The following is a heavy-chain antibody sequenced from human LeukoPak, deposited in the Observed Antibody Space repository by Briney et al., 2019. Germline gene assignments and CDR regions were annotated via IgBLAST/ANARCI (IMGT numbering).Heavy chain of an antibody. CDR1: GFTFSSYG. D-gene: IGHD2-2*02. Sequence: GGSLRLSCAASGFTFSSYGMHWVRQAPGKGLEWVAVIWYDGGNKYYADSVKGRFTISRDNSKNTLYLQMNSLGAEDTAVYYCARERRTMYCSSTSCFTPDFDYWGQGTPVTVSS. J-gene: IGHJ4*02. V-gene: IGHV3-33*01. CDR3: ARERRTMYCSSTSCFTPDFDY. CDR2: IWYDGGNK.